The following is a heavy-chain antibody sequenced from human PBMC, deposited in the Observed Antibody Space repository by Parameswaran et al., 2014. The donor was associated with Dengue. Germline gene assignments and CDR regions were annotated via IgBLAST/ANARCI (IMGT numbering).Heavy chain of an antibody. CDR2: IKQDGSEK. V-gene: IGHV3-7*03. Sequence: VRQAPGKGLEWVANIKQDGSEKHYVDSVKGRFTISRDNAKNSLYLQMNSLRAEDTAVYYCYGMDVWGQGTTVTVSS. CDR3: YGMDV. J-gene: IGHJ6*02.